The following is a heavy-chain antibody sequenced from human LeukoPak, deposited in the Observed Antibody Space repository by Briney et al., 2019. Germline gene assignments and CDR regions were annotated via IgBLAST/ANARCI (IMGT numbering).Heavy chain of an antibody. CDR2: INPNSGGT. CDR3: ARDDYDSSGFPKSFDY. Sequence: ASVKVSCKASGYTFTGYYMHWVRQAPGQGLEWMGWINPNSGGTNYAQKFQGRVTMTRDTSISTAYMELSRLRSDDTAVYYCARDDYDSSGFPKSFDYWGQGTLVTVSS. D-gene: IGHD3-22*01. V-gene: IGHV1-2*02. CDR1: GYTFTGYY. J-gene: IGHJ4*02.